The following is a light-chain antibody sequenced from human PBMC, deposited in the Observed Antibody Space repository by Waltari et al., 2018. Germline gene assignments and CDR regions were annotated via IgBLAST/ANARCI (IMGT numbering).Light chain of an antibody. CDR2: KAS. CDR3: QQYNTDYT. CDR1: PSIMSW. V-gene: IGKV1-5*03. Sequence: DVQMTQSPSTLSASVGDTVSITCRASPSIMSWLAWYQPKAVKAPKVLISKASTLESGVPSRFSGSESGTEFTLTISNLQPDYFATYYCQQYNTDYTFGQGTILEIK. J-gene: IGKJ2*01.